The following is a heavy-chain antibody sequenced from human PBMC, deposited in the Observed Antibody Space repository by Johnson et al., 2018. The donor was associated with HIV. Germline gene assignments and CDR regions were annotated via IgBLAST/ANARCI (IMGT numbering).Heavy chain of an antibody. CDR1: GFTFSSYA. J-gene: IGHJ3*02. CDR3: ARDMSDSAWGDAFDI. CDR2: ISYDGSNK. V-gene: IGHV3-30*04. D-gene: IGHD3-16*01. Sequence: QVQLVESGGRVVRPGGSLTLSCAASGFTFSSYAMHWVRQAPGKGLEWVAVISYDGSNKYYADSVKGRFTISRDNSKNTLYLQMNSLRAEDTAVYYCARDMSDSAWGDAFDIWGQGTMVTVSP.